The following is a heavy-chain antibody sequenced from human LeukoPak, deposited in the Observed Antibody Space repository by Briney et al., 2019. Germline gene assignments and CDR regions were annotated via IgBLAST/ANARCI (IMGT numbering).Heavy chain of an antibody. D-gene: IGHD1-26*01. Sequence: SETLSLTCTVSGDSISRYYWSWIRQPAGKGLEWIGRVPTSGSSNYNPSLKSRVTISVDTSKNQFSLKLSSVTAADTAVYYCARTLVGATYDTYFDYWGQGTLVTVSS. CDR1: GDSISRYY. CDR3: ARTLVGATYDTYFDY. CDR2: VPTSGSS. V-gene: IGHV4-4*07. J-gene: IGHJ4*02.